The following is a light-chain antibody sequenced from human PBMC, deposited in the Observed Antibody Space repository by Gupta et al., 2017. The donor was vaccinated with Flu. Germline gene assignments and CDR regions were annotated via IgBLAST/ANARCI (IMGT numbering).Light chain of an antibody. V-gene: IGKV1-27*01. CDR2: AAA. CDR1: QDIRDS. Sequence: PSSLSASVGDRITITCRASQDIRDSLAWYQHKPGKGPSLLIYAAATLHSGVPPRFRGSGSGTEFTLTISSLQPEDFATYYCQKFNGAPLSFGGGTKVEI. CDR3: QKFNGAPLS. J-gene: IGKJ4*01.